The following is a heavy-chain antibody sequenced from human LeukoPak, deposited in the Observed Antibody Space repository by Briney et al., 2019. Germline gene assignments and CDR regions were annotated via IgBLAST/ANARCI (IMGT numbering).Heavy chain of an antibody. V-gene: IGHV1-8*01. CDR2: MNPNSGNT. CDR1: GYTFTSYD. J-gene: IGHJ5*02. Sequence: ASVKVSCKASGYTFTSYDINWVRQATGQGLEWMGWMNPNSGNTGYAQKFQGRVTMTRNTSISPAYMELSSLRSEDTAVYYCARGYIAVAGTGDWFDPWGQGTLVTVSS. CDR3: ARGYIAVAGTGDWFDP. D-gene: IGHD6-19*01.